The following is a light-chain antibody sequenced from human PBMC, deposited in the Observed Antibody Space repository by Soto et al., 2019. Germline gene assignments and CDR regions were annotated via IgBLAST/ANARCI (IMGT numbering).Light chain of an antibody. CDR1: SSDVGGYNY. Sequence: QSALTQPPSASGSPGQSVAISCTGTSSDVGGYNYVSWYQHHPGKAPKLMIYEVSRRPSGVSDRFSGSKSGNTASLTVSGLQAEDEADYYCSSYSGSSNWVFGGGTQLTVL. J-gene: IGLJ3*02. CDR3: SSYSGSSNWV. CDR2: EVS. V-gene: IGLV2-8*01.